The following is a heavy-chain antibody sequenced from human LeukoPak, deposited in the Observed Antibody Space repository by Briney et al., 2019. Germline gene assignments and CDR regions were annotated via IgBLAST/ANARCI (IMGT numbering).Heavy chain of an antibody. CDR1: GGTFISYA. V-gene: IGHV1-69*06. J-gene: IGHJ4*02. D-gene: IGHD2-21*02. Sequence: ASVTVSFKASGGTFISYAISWVRQAPGQGLEWMGRIIPIFGTANYAQKFQGRVTITADKSTSTAYMELSSLRSEDTAVYYCARDLAYCGGDCYPGGDYWGQGTLVTVSS. CDR2: IIPIFGTA. CDR3: ARDLAYCGGDCYPGGDY.